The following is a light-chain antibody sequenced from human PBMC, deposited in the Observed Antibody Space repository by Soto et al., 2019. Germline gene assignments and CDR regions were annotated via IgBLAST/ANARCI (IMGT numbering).Light chain of an antibody. CDR1: QSVSSNF. V-gene: IGKV3-20*01. CDR2: GAS. Sequence: EIVLTQSPGTLSLSPGERATLSCRASQSVSSNFLAWYQQKPGQAPKPLIYGASTRATGIPDRFSGSGSGTDFTLTVSRLEPEDFAVYYCQQYNSSPRTFGQGTKVEIK. CDR3: QQYNSSPRT. J-gene: IGKJ1*01.